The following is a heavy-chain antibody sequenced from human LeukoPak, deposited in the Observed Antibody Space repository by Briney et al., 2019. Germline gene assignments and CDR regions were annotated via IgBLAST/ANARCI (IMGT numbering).Heavy chain of an antibody. V-gene: IGHV3-53*01. J-gene: IGHJ3*02. Sequence: GGSLRLSCAASGFTVSSNYMSWVRQAPGKGLEWVSVIYSGGSTYYADSVKGRFTISRDNSKNTLYLQINSLRAEDTAVYYCAKGSGYYYLNAFDIWGQGTMVTVSS. CDR1: GFTVSSNY. CDR3: AKGSGYYYLNAFDI. CDR2: IYSGGST. D-gene: IGHD3-22*01.